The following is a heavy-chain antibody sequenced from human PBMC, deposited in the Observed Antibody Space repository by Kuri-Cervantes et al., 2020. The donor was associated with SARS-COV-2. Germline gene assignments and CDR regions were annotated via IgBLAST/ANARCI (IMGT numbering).Heavy chain of an antibody. J-gene: IGHJ6*03. V-gene: IGHV4-59*01. D-gene: IGHD3-22*01. CDR3: ARVGRGSYYYDSSGFSQTYYYYYYMDV. CDR1: GGSISSYY. CDR2: IYYSGST. Sequence: SETLSLTCTVSGGSISSYYWSWIRQPPGKGLEWIGYIYYSGSTNYNPSLKSRVTISVDTSKNQFSLKLSSVTAADTAVYYCARVGRGSYYYDSSGFSQTYYYYYYMDVWGKGTTVTV.